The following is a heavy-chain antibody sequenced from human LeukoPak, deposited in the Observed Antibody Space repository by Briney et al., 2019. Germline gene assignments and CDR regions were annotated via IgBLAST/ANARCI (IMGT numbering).Heavy chain of an antibody. D-gene: IGHD3-22*01. V-gene: IGHV3-7*01. J-gene: IGHJ4*02. Sequence: RGPLRLSSAASGFTFSTYWVSWVRQAPGKGGEWVANKKEDGSEKYYGDSVKGQFTISRHNAKNSLYLQMNSLRAEDTAVYYCARDSSGYQWGQGTLVTVSS. CDR2: KKEDGSEK. CDR1: GFTFSTYW. CDR3: ARDSSGYQ.